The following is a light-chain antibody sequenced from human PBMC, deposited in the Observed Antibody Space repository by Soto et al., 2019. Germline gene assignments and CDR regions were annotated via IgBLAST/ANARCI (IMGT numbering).Light chain of an antibody. V-gene: IGKV3-20*01. CDR3: QQYGSSPFT. J-gene: IGKJ3*01. CDR2: GAS. Sequence: ELVLTQSPVTLSLSPGERATLSCRASEIVTSSYLAWYQQKPGQPPRLLIYGASDRAAGIPDRFSGSGSGTDFTLTISRLEPEDFAVYYCQQYGSSPFTFGPGTKVDIK. CDR1: EIVTSSY.